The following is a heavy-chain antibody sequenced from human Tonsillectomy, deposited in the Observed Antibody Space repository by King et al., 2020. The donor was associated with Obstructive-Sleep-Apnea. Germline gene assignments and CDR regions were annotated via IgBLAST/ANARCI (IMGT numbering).Heavy chain of an antibody. V-gene: IGHV4-39*07. J-gene: IGHJ4*02. CDR1: GVSINNSSYY. Sequence: QLQESGPGLVKPSETLFLTCTVSGVSINNSSYYWGWIRQPPGRGLEWIGTISYSGSTYYNPSLKSRVTISLDTSENQFSLKLSSVTAADTAVYYCAREHRIQLWLPIDYWGQGTLVTVSS. CDR3: AREHRIQLWLPIDY. CDR2: ISYSGST. D-gene: IGHD5-18*01.